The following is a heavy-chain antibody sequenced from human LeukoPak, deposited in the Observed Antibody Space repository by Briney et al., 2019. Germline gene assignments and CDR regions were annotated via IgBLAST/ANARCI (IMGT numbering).Heavy chain of an antibody. CDR2: IYYSGST. Sequence: SETLSLTCTVSGGSISSSSYYWGWIRQPPGKGLEWIGSIYYSGSTYYNPSLKSRVTISVDTSKNQFSLKLSSATAADTAVYYCARQRYYYDSSGYYYVDYWGQGTLVTVSS. CDR1: GGSISSSSYY. V-gene: IGHV4-39*01. J-gene: IGHJ4*02. CDR3: ARQRYYYDSSGYYYVDY. D-gene: IGHD3-22*01.